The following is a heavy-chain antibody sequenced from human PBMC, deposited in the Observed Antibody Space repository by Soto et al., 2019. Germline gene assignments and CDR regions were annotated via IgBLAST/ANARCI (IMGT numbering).Heavy chain of an antibody. J-gene: IGHJ5*02. V-gene: IGHV4-59*01. Sequence: PSETLSLTCTVSGGSISSYYWSWIRQPPGKGLEWIGYIYYSGSTNYNPSLKSRVTISVDTSKNQFSLKLSSVTAADTAVYYCARIVVVVAATGERWFDPWGQGTLVTVSS. CDR1: GGSISSYY. CDR3: ARIVVVVAATGERWFDP. D-gene: IGHD2-15*01. CDR2: IYYSGST.